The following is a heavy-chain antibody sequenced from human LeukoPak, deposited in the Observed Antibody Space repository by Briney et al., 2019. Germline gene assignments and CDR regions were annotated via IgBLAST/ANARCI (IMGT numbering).Heavy chain of an antibody. CDR1: GFTFSSYS. Sequence: GGSLRLSCAASGFTFSSYSMNWVRQAPGKGLEWVSSISSSSSYIYYADSVKGRFTISRDNAKNSLYLQMNSLRAEDTALYYCAKGYYDILTGSFDYWGQGTLVTVSS. D-gene: IGHD3-9*01. J-gene: IGHJ4*02. V-gene: IGHV3-21*04. CDR3: AKGYYDILTGSFDY. CDR2: ISSSSSYI.